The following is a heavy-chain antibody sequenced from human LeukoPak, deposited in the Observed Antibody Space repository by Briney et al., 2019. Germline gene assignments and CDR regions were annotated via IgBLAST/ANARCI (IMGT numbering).Heavy chain of an antibody. V-gene: IGHV4-39*01. J-gene: IGHJ6*03. CDR2: IYDSGNE. D-gene: IGHD2/OR15-2a*01. CDR1: GGSISTSAFY. CDR3: ARQISDYYYYYMDV. Sequence: PSETLCLTCTVSGGSISTSAFYWGWIRQPPGKGLEWIGSIYDSGNEFYNPSLKSRVTISADTSKNQFSLKLNSVTAADTAMYYCARQISDYYYYYMDVWGEGITVTVSS.